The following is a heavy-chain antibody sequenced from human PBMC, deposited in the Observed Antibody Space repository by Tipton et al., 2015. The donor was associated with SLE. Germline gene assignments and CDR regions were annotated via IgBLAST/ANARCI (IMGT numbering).Heavy chain of an antibody. J-gene: IGHJ6*03. CDR3: ARDWCSSTSCYGYYYMDV. V-gene: IGHV4-34*01. CDR1: GESSIGYY. CDR2: IHDSGSS. D-gene: IGHD2-2*01. Sequence: TLSLTCVVNGESSIGYYWSWIRQSPGRALEWIGDIHDSGSSIYNPSLKSRLSISVDTSKNQFSLKLSSVTAADTAVYYCARDWCSSTSCYGYYYMDVWGKGTTVTVSS.